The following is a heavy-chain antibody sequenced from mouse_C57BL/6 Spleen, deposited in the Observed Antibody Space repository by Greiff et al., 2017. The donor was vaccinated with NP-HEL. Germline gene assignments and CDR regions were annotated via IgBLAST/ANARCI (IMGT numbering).Heavy chain of an antibody. Sequence: VQLQQSGPELVKPGASVKISCKASGYSFTSYYIHWVKQRPGQGLEWIGWIYPGSGNTKYNEKFKGKATLTADTSSSTAYMQLSSLTSEDSAVYYCSLGRGGFDYWGQGTTLTVSS. J-gene: IGHJ2*01. CDR1: GYSFTSYY. CDR3: SLGRGGFDY. V-gene: IGHV1-66*01. CDR2: IYPGSGNT. D-gene: IGHD4-1*01.